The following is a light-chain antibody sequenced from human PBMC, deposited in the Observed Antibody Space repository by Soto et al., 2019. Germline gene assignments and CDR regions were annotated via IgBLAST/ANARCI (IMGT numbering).Light chain of an antibody. V-gene: IGKV1-6*01. CDR3: LQDYGDSWT. CDR2: AAS. Sequence: IHMTQSPSSLSASLEDRVIITFRASQSISNHLSWYQQKPGQAPKLVIYAASNLYTGVPSRFSGRRSGTEFTLTISSLQPEDFASYYCLQDYGDSWTFGQGTKVDIK. J-gene: IGKJ1*01. CDR1: QSISNH.